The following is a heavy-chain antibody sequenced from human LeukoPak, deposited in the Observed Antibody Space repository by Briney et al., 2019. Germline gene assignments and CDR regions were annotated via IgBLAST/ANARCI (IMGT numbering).Heavy chain of an antibody. CDR1: GFTVSSNY. CDR2: IYSGGST. D-gene: IGHD6-19*01. Sequence: GGSLRLSCAASGFTVSSNYMSWVRQAPGKGLEWVSVIYSGGSTYYADSVKGRFTISRDNSKNTLYLQMNSLRAEDTAVYYCASGGGIAVAGTGSAYWGQGTLVTVSS. V-gene: IGHV3-66*01. J-gene: IGHJ4*02. CDR3: ASGGGIAVAGTGSAY.